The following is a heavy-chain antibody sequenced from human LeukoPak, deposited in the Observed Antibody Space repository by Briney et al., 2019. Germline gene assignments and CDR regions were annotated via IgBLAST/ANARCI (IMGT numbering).Heavy chain of an antibody. CDR1: GFTFSSYD. CDR3: ARIWFGELFYYFDY. J-gene: IGHJ4*02. Sequence: GGSLRLSCAASGFTFSSYDMHWVRQATGKGLEWVSAIGTAGDTYYPGSVKGRFTISRENAKNSLYLQMNSLRAEDTAVYYCARIWFGELFYYFDYWGQGTLVTVSS. V-gene: IGHV3-13*01. D-gene: IGHD3-10*01. CDR2: IGTAGDT.